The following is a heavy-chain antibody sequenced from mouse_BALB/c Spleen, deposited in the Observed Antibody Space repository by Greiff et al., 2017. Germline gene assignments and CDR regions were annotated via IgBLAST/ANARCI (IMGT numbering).Heavy chain of an antibody. CDR1: GYTFTDYN. Sequence: EVQLQESGPELVKPGASVKISCKASGYTFTDYNMHWVKQSHGKSLEWIGYIYPYNGGTGYNQKFKSKATLTVDNSSSTAYMELRSLTSEDSAVYYCAREDYDYDEGDYWGQGTTLTVSS. D-gene: IGHD2-4*01. CDR2: IYPYNGGT. V-gene: IGHV1S29*02. CDR3: AREDYDYDEGDY. J-gene: IGHJ2*01.